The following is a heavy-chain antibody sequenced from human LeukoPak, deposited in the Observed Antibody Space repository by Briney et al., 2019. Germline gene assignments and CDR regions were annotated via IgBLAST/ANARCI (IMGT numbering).Heavy chain of an antibody. CDR2: INHSGST. CDR3: ARVRYYDSSGYYSIHRAPRRAEYFQH. D-gene: IGHD3-22*01. CDR1: GGSFSGYY. Sequence: SETLSLTCAVYGGSFSGYYWSWIRQPPGKGLEWIGEINHSGSTNYNPSLKSRVTISVDTSKNRFSLKLSSVTAADTAVYYCARVRYYDSSGYYSIHRAPRRAEYFQHWGQGTLVTVSS. V-gene: IGHV4-34*01. J-gene: IGHJ1*01.